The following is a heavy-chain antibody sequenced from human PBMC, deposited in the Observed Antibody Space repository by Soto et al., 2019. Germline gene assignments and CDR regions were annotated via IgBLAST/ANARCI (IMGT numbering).Heavy chain of an antibody. D-gene: IGHD3-3*01. Sequence: SETLSLTCTVSSDSVNSNTYYWGWIRQPPGKGLEWIASIHSNGITYSNPSFKSRVTMSVDTPKNRMSLNLRSVTAADTAVYYCASPRQGNYDFLSGYYALDYWSQGTLVTVSS. CDR1: SDSVNSNTYY. CDR2: IHSNGIT. J-gene: IGHJ4*02. CDR3: ASPRQGNYDFLSGYYALDY. V-gene: IGHV4-39*01.